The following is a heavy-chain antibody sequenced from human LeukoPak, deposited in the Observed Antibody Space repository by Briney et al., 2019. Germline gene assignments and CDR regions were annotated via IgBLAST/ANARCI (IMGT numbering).Heavy chain of an antibody. D-gene: IGHD3-10*01. J-gene: IGHJ4*02. CDR3: AKDSIGSYYSYYFDY. CDR2: ISWNSGSI. CDR1: GFNFDDYA. V-gene: IGHV3-9*01. Sequence: PGGSLRLSCVASGFNFDDYAMHWVRQAPGKGLEWVSGISWNSGSIGYADSVKGRFTISRDNAKNSLYLQMNSLRLEDTALYYCAKDSIGSYYSYYFDYWGQGTLVTVSS.